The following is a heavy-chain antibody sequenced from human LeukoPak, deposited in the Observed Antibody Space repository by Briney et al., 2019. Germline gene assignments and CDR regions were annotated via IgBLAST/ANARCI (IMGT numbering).Heavy chain of an antibody. Sequence: GASVKVSCKASGYTFTSYGISWVRQAPGQGLEWMGWISAYNGNTNYAQKLQGRVTMTTDTSTSTAYMELRSLRSDDTAVYYCVRDAAPAYYYYGMDVWGQGTTVTVSS. D-gene: IGHD2-2*01. CDR2: ISAYNGNT. CDR3: VRDAAPAYYYYGMDV. CDR1: GYTFTSYG. V-gene: IGHV1-18*01. J-gene: IGHJ6*02.